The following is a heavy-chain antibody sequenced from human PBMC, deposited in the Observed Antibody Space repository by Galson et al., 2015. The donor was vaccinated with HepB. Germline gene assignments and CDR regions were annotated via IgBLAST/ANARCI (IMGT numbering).Heavy chain of an antibody. CDR1: GFTFSSYS. V-gene: IGHV3-21*01. CDR3: ARDNEIAVAGVAVDCAFDI. Sequence: SLRLSCAASGFTFSSYSMNWVRQAPGKGLEWVSSISSSSSYIYYADSVKGRFTISRDNAKNSLYLQMNSLRAEDTAVYYCARDNEIAVAGVAVDCAFDIWGQGTMVTVSS. D-gene: IGHD6-19*01. J-gene: IGHJ3*02. CDR2: ISSSSSYI.